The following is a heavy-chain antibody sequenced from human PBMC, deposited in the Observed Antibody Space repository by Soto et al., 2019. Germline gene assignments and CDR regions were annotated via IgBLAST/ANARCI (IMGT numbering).Heavy chain of an antibody. D-gene: IGHD4-4*01. CDR1: GFTVSSNY. CDR3: ARILHPLSEPYYYYYYMDV. J-gene: IGHJ6*03. V-gene: IGHV3-53*04. Sequence: GGSLRLSCAASGFTVSSNYMSWVRQAPGKGLEWVSVIYSGGSTYYADSVKGRFTISRHNSKNTLYLQMNSLRAEDPAVYYCARILHPLSEPYYYYYYMDVWGKGTTVTVSS. CDR2: IYSGGST.